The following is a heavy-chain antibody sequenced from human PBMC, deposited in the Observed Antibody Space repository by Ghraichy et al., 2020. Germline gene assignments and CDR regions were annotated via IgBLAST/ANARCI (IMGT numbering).Heavy chain of an antibody. CDR2: IYSGGST. CDR3: ARAKGSSWYAHSYYFDY. V-gene: IGHV3-53*01. D-gene: IGHD6-13*01. Sequence: GGSLRLSCAASGFTVSSNYMSWVRQAPGKGLEWVSVIYSGGSTYYADSVKGRFTISRDNSKNTLYLQMNSLRAEDTAVYYCARAKGSSWYAHSYYFDYWGQGTLVTVSS. J-gene: IGHJ4*02. CDR1: GFTVSSNY.